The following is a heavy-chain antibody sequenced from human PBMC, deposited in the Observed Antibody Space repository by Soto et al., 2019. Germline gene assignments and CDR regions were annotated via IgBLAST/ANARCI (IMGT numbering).Heavy chain of an antibody. V-gene: IGHV3-23*01. J-gene: IGHJ4*03. CDR2: ISGGGSTL. D-gene: IGHD3-10*02. CDR3: GKDPSDYYVGALES. Sequence: PGGSLRLSCAASGFPLNTYGMTWVRQAQGKGPEWVASISGGGSTLYYADSVKGRFTISRDPSKNTLYLQMNNPRAEQMEINSSGKDPSDYYVGALESWGLGTPVTVAA. CDR1: GFPLNTYG.